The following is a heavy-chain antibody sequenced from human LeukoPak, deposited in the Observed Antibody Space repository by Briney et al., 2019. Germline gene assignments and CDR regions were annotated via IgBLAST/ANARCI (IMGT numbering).Heavy chain of an antibody. CDR1: GLTFSSYW. Sequence: GGSLRLSCAASGLTFSSYWMHWVRQAPGKGLVWVSRINSDGSSTTYADSVKGRFTTSRDNAKNTLYLQMNSLRAEDTAVYYCARAEGDFWSGYYSLVYWGQGTLVTVSS. CDR3: ARAEGDFWSGYYSLVY. CDR2: INSDGSST. J-gene: IGHJ4*02. D-gene: IGHD3-3*01. V-gene: IGHV3-74*01.